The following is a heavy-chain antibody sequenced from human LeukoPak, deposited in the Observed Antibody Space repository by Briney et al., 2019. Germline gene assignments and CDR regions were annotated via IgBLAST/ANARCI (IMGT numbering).Heavy chain of an antibody. Sequence: SETLSLTCAVYGGSFSGYYWSWIRQPPGKGLEWIGEINHSGSTNYNPSLKSRVTISVDTSKNQFSLKLSSVTAADTAVYYCAREGGGSSPPIDYWGQGTLVTVSS. CDR3: AREGGGSSPPIDY. CDR1: GGSFSGYY. J-gene: IGHJ4*02. CDR2: INHSGST. V-gene: IGHV4-34*01. D-gene: IGHD3-16*01.